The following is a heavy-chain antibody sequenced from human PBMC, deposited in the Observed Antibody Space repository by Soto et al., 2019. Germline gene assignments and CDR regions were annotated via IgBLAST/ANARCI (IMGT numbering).Heavy chain of an antibody. CDR2: ITGSGDKT. CDR3: ATMDGYFQF. CDR1: GFTFSSYS. Sequence: HPGGSLRLSCSASGFTFSSYSMSWVRQAPGKGLEWVSAITGSGDKTYYADSVKGRFTISRDNSKKTHYLQMSSLRAEDSAIYYCATMDGYFQFWGQGTLVTVSS. J-gene: IGHJ4*02. D-gene: IGHD4-17*01. V-gene: IGHV3-23*01.